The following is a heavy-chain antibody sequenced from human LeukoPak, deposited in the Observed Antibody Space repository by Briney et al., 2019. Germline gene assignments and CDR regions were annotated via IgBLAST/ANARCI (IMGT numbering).Heavy chain of an antibody. V-gene: IGHV3-66*01. Sequence: VQPGASLRLSCVPSGFTVNRNVMWLVRQAPGEVLECVSLIYSDDRTFYADSVKGRITISRNKSRNTLFLQMSSLKPEDTAIYYCARDLAGFEEPRYYDYMDGWGKGTTVTVSS. CDR1: GFTVNRNV. CDR3: ARDLAGFEEPRYYDYMDG. J-gene: IGHJ6*03. CDR2: IYSDDRT. D-gene: IGHD3-9*01.